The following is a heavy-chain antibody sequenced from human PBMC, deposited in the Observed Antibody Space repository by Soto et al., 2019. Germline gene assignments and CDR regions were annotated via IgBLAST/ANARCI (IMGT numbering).Heavy chain of an antibody. V-gene: IGHV3-15*01. D-gene: IGHD4-17*01. J-gene: IGHJ6*03. CDR2: IKSKTDGGTT. CDR3: TTVPSGDPPNYYCCYYMDV. Sequence: GGSLRLSCAASGFTFSNAWMSWVRQAPGKGLEWVGRIKSKTDGGTTDYAAPVKGRFTISRDDSKNTLYLQMNSLKTEDTAVYYCTTVPSGDPPNYYCCYYMDVWGKGTTVTVSS. CDR1: GFTFSNAW.